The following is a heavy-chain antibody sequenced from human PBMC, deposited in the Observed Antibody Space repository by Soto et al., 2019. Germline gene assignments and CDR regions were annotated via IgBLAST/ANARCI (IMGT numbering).Heavy chain of an antibody. CDR3: ARDRHTSSWFSDYYNYGMDV. D-gene: IGHD6-13*01. J-gene: IGHJ6*02. CDR2: ISGDNGNT. V-gene: IGHV1-18*01. Sequence: QAQVVQSGGEVKKPGASVNVSCKASGYDFTRYGISWVRQAPGQGLEWMGWISGDNGNTNYAQKLQGRVTMTKDTSTSTAYMELRSLRSSDTAVYYCARDRHTSSWFSDYYNYGMDVWGQGTKVTVSS. CDR1: GYDFTRYG.